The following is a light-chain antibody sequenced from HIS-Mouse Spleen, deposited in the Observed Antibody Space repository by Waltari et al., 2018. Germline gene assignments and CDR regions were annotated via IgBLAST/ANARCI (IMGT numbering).Light chain of an antibody. CDR2: EVS. CDR1: RSDVGGYNY. J-gene: IGLJ1*01. CDR3: SSYTSSSTF. Sequence: QSALTQPASVSGSPGQSITIPCTGTRSDVGGYNYVSWYQQHPGKAPKLMIYEVSNRPSGVSNRFSGSKSGNTASLTISGLQAEDEADYYCSSYTSSSTFFGTGTKVTVL. V-gene: IGLV2-14*01.